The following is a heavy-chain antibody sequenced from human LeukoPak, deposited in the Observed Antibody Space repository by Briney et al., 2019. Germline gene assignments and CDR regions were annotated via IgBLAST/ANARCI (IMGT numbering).Heavy chain of an antibody. CDR3: AKEGYCSSTSCSDAFDI. D-gene: IGHD2-2*01. CDR1: GLTFSSYA. CDR2: ISGSGGST. Sequence: GGSLRLSCAASGLTFSSYAMSWVRQAPGKGLEWVSAISGSGGSTYYADSVKGRFTISRDNSKNTLYLQMNSLRAEDTAVYYCAKEGYCSSTSCSDAFDIWGQGTMVTVSS. V-gene: IGHV3-23*01. J-gene: IGHJ3*02.